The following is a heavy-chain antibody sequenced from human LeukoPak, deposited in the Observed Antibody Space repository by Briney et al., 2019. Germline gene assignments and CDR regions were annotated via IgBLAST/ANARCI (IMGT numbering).Heavy chain of an antibody. CDR3: EILGYCRGRSCYKLYYCDY. J-gene: IGHJ4*02. CDR1: VFTFGDYG. Sequence: GGSLRLSCAASVFTFGDYGTSGVRHAPGKGLEWVSGINWNGGSTGYADSVKGRFTISRDNAKNSLYLQMNSLRAEDTALYYYEILGYCRGRSCYKLYYCDYWGQGTLVTVSS. V-gene: IGHV3-20*04. CDR2: INWNGGST. D-gene: IGHD2-15*01.